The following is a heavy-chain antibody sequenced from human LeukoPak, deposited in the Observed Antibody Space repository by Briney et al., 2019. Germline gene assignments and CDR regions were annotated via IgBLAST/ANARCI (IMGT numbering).Heavy chain of an antibody. V-gene: IGHV4-4*07. J-gene: IGHJ4*02. CDR2: IFSSGGA. CDR3: ARVATPDVSSPLDF. D-gene: IGHD6-19*01. CDR1: GGSISGFF. Sequence: KPSETLSLTCAVSGGSISGFFWTWIRQPAGRGPQYIGRIFSSGGANYNPSLQGRVALSVDTSRNLFSLTLTSVTAADTAVYFCARVATPDVSSPLDFWGQGILVTVSS.